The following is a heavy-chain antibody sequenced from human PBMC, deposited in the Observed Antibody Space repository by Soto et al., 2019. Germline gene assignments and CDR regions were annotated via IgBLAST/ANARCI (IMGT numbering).Heavy chain of an antibody. J-gene: IGHJ6*02. CDR2: IWQDGTRK. D-gene: IGHD3-10*01. Sequence: QVHLVESGGGVVQPGGSLTLSCSVSDFAFRLHGIHWVRHTPGKGLEWVAMIWQDGTRKYYLDSVRGRFTISRDSAKTKVYLQMHNLRGDDSALCFCARDQSSSSSYAMDLWGQGTTVTVSS. CDR3: ARDQSSSSSYAMDL. V-gene: IGHV3-33*01. CDR1: DFAFRLHG.